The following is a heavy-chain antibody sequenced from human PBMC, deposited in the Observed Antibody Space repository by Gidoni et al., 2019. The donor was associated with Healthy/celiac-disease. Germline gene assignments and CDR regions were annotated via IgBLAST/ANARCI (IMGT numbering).Heavy chain of an antibody. CDR3: ARAYYYDRREMDV. CDR1: GYTCTCYD. J-gene: IGHJ6*04. V-gene: IGHV1-8*01. Sequence: QVQLVQSGAEVKKPGASVKVCCKASGYTCTCYDINWLRQATGQGLEWMGWMNPNSVNTGYAQNFQGRVTMARNTSISTAYMELSSLRSEDTAVYYCARAYYYDRREMDVWGKGTTVTVSS. D-gene: IGHD3-3*01. CDR2: MNPNSVNT.